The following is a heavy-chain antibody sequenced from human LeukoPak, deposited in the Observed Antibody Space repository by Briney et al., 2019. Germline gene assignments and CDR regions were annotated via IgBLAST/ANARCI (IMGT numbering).Heavy chain of an antibody. CDR1: GGSINNFY. J-gene: IGHJ4*02. CDR3: ARHLSGGSYPLDY. CDR2: ISYSAST. Sequence: SETLSLTCTVSGGSINNFYWSWFRQPPGKRLEWIAYISYSASTNYNPSLKSRVTISVDTSKNQFSLKLTSVTAADTAVYYCARHLSGGSYPLDYWGQGTLVTVSS. V-gene: IGHV4-59*08. D-gene: IGHD1-26*01.